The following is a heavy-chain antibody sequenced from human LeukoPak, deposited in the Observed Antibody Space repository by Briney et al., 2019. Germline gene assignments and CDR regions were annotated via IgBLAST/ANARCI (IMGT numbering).Heavy chain of an antibody. CDR2: MYYSKST. CDR1: SGSISSTSYY. Sequence: SETLSLTCTVSSGSISSTSYYWVWIRQPPGMGLEWIGSMYYSKSTYYNPSLKSLVTTSVDTSKSQFSLKLSSVTAADTAVYYCEREMRCPRGGFDYWDQGTLVTVSS. V-gene: IGHV4-39*07. CDR3: EREMRCPRGGFDY. D-gene: IGHD3-10*01. J-gene: IGHJ4*02.